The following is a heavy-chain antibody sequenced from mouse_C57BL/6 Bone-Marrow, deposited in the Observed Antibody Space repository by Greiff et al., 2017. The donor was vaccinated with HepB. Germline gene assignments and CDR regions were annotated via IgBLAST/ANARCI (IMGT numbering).Heavy chain of an antibody. CDR2: INPNNGGT. Sequence: EVKLVESGPELVKPGASVKIPCKASGYTFTDYNMDWVKQSHGKSLEWIGDINPNNGGTIYNQKFKGKATLTVDKSSSTAYMELRSLTSEDTAVYYCARHLVAMDYWGQGTSVTVSS. CDR1: GYTFTDYN. V-gene: IGHV1-18*01. J-gene: IGHJ4*01. CDR3: ARHLVAMDY.